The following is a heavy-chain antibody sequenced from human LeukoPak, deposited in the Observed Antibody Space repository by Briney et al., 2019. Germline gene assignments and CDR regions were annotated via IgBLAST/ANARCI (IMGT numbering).Heavy chain of an antibody. Sequence: GGSLRLSCAASGFTFSSYSMNLVRQAPGKGLEWVSYISSSSSTIYYADSVKGRFTISRDNAKNSLYLQMNSLRDEDTAVYYCARDFGDYALSIDAFDIWGQGTMVAVSS. CDR2: ISSSSSTI. CDR1: GFTFSSYS. J-gene: IGHJ3*02. CDR3: ARDFGDYALSIDAFDI. V-gene: IGHV3-48*02. D-gene: IGHD4-17*01.